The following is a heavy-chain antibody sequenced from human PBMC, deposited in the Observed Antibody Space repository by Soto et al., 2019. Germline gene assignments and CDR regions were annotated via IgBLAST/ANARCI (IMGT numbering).Heavy chain of an antibody. V-gene: IGHV1-2*02. Sequence: XSVKVSCKASAYTFTGYYMHWVRQAPGQGLEWMGWINPNSGGTNYAQKFQGRVTMTRDTSISTAYMELSRLRSDDTAVYYCARDLSITGSVDYYYYGMDVWGQGTTVTVSS. D-gene: IGHD1-20*01. CDR3: ARDLSITGSVDYYYYGMDV. CDR2: INPNSGGT. CDR1: AYTFTGYY. J-gene: IGHJ6*02.